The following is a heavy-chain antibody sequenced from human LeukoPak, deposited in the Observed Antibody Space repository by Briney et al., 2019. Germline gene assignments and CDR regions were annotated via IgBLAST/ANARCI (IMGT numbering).Heavy chain of an antibody. J-gene: IGHJ4*02. V-gene: IGHV4-59*08. D-gene: IGHD2-2*01. CDR3: ARRGSPQLYFDY. Sequence: SETLSLTCTVSGGSISSYYWSWIRQPPGKGLEWIGYIYYSGSTNYNPSLKSRVTISVDTSKDQFSLKPSSVTAADTAVYYCARRGSPQLYFDYWGQGTLVTVSS. CDR1: GGSISSYY. CDR2: IYYSGST.